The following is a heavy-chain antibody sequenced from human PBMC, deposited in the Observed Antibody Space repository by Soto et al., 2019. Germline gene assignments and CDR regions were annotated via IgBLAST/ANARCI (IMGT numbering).Heavy chain of an antibody. Sequence: GGSLRLSCAASGFTLSGSAVHWVRQASGKGLEWVGRIRSKTHNYATDYIASVKGRFTMSRDDSNNTAHLQMNGLKTDDTAVYYCTRSGGSYSFGYWGQGTLVTVSS. J-gene: IGHJ4*02. CDR2: IRSKTHNYAT. D-gene: IGHD1-26*01. CDR1: GFTLSGSA. CDR3: TRSGGSYSFGY. V-gene: IGHV3-73*01.